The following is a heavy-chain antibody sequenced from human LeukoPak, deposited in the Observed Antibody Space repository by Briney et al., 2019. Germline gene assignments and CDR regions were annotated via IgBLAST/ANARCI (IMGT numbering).Heavy chain of an antibody. Sequence: PGGSLRLSCAASGFTFSSYGMHWVRQAPGKGLEWVAFIRYDGVIQFYADSVKGRFTISRDDSKNTLFLHMNTLRAEDTAVYYCAKDRAWKFYFDSWGQGTLVTVSS. V-gene: IGHV3-30*02. D-gene: IGHD1-1*01. CDR2: IRYDGVIQ. CDR3: AKDRAWKFYFDS. J-gene: IGHJ4*02. CDR1: GFTFSSYG.